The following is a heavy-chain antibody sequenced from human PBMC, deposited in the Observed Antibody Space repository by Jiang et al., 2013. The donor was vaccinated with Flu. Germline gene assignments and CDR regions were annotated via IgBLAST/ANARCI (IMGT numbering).Heavy chain of an antibody. D-gene: IGHD4-17*01. CDR3: ARDMTYGSFDY. Sequence: EWMGWINAGSGNRKYSQKFQDRVTITSDTSASTAYMDLSSLRSEDTAVYYCARDMTYGSFDYWGQGTLVTVSS. CDR2: INAGSGNR. J-gene: IGHJ4*02. V-gene: IGHV1-3*01.